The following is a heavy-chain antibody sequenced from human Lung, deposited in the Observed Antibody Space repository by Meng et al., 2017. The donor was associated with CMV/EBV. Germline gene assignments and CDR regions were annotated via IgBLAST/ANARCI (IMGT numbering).Heavy chain of an antibody. D-gene: IGHD1-26*01. J-gene: IGHJ4*02. CDR1: VVSISRQTR. CDR3: ARGKQDAWELLAY. CDR2: IDDSGST. V-gene: IGHV4-4*02. Sequence: VRVQWSVPGSVKPSGTLSITGSASVVSISRQTRWMWVRQPPGKGLEWIGDIDDSGSTNYNPSLNSRISISLDKSKNHFSLKVNSVTAADTAVYYCARGKQDAWELLAYWGQGALVTVSS.